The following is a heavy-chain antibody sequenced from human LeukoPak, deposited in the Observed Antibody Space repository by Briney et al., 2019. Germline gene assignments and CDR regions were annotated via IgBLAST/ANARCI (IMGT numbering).Heavy chain of an antibody. Sequence: PGGSLRLSCAASGFTFSSYAMHWVRQAPGKGLEWVAVISYDGSNKYYADSVKGRFTISRDNSKNTLYLQMNSLRAEDTAVYYCARPWGLDCSSTSRLGCITGTTLGYWGQGTLVTVYS. CDR3: ARPWGLDCSSTSRLGCITGTTLGY. CDR1: GFTFSSYA. J-gene: IGHJ4*02. V-gene: IGHV3-30*01. D-gene: IGHD2-2*01. CDR2: ISYDGSNK.